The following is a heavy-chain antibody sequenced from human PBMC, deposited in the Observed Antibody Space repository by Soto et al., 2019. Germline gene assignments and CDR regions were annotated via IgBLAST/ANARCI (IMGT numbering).Heavy chain of an antibody. CDR2: ISYDGSNK. CDR3: AKDRIPAASWSPFDY. CDR1: GFTFSSYG. Sequence: QVQLVESGGGVVHPGRSLRLSCAASGFTFSSYGMHWVRQAPGKGLEWVAVISYDGSNKYYADSVKGRFTISRDNSKNTLYLQMNSLRAEDTAVYYCAKDRIPAASWSPFDYWGQGTLVTVSS. J-gene: IGHJ4*02. D-gene: IGHD2-2*01. V-gene: IGHV3-30*18.